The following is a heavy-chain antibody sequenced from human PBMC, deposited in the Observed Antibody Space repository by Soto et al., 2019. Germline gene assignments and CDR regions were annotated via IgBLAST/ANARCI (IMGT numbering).Heavy chain of an antibody. Sequence: GGSLRLSCAASGFTFSSYGMHWVRQAPGKGLEWVAVIWYDGSNKYYADSVKGRFTISRDNSKNTLYLQMNSLRAEDTAVYYCARDEGTNYGGNSAIDYWGQGTLVTVSS. CDR1: GFTFSSYG. D-gene: IGHD4-17*01. V-gene: IGHV3-33*01. CDR3: ARDEGTNYGGNSAIDY. J-gene: IGHJ4*02. CDR2: IWYDGSNK.